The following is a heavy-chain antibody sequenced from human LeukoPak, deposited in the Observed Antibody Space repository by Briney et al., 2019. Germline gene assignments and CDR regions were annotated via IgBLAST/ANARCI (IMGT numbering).Heavy chain of an antibody. V-gene: IGHV3-15*01. D-gene: IGHD2-2*01. J-gene: IGHJ4*02. CDR3: TTGYCSTTTCYENTIDY. CDR1: GFPFSKAW. Sequence: GGSLRLSCAASGFPFSKAWMTWVRQAPGKGPEWVGRIYSKTEGGTIDYAAPVKGRFTISRDDSKNTVFLQMSSLKTEDTAVYYCTTGYCSTTTCYENTIDYWGQGILVTVSS. CDR2: IYSKTEGGTI.